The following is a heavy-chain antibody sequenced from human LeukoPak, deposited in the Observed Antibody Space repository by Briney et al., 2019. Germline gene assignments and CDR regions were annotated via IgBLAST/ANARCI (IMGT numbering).Heavy chain of an antibody. CDR2: ISSGSGTI. D-gene: IGHD6-19*01. J-gene: IGHJ4*02. V-gene: IGHV3-48*01. CDR3: ARVASAWADDY. CDR1: GFSVTAKY. Sequence: GGSLRLSCAASGFSVTAKYITWVRQAPGKGLEWISYISSGSGTIYYADSVKGRFSISRDDAKSSLYLQVNSLRVEDTAVYYCARVASAWADDYWGQGALVTVSS.